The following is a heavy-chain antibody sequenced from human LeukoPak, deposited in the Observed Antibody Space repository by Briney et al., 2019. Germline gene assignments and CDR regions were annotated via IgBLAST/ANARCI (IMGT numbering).Heavy chain of an antibody. D-gene: IGHD6-13*01. CDR1: GFTFSSYA. CDR2: ISYDGSNK. J-gene: IGHJ4*02. Sequence: GGSLRLSCAASGFTFSSYAMHWVRQAPGKGLEWVAVISYDGSNKYYADSVKGRFTISRDNSKNTLYLQMNSLRAEDTAVYYCARDDLDSRSFDYWGQGTLVTVSS. CDR3: ARDDLDSRSFDY. V-gene: IGHV3-30*14.